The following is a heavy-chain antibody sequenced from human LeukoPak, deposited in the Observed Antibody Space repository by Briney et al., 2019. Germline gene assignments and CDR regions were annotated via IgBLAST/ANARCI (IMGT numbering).Heavy chain of an antibody. Sequence: AETLSLTCAVSGHSIGSGYYWAWIRQSPGKGLQWIARVYHSGHTYYNPSLLSRVTISVDTSEKQFSLNLTSVTAADTAVYYCARIRGSGSSWLFDYWGQGTLVTVSS. CDR2: VYHSGHT. J-gene: IGHJ4*02. V-gene: IGHV4-38-2*01. D-gene: IGHD6-13*01. CDR3: ARIRGSGSSWLFDY. CDR1: GHSIGSGYY.